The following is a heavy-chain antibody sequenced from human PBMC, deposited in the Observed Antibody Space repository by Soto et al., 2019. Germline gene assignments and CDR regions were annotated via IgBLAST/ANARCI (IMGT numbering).Heavy chain of an antibody. CDR1: GFTFSSYV. CDR3: ARGGDDFWSGTEMIFAY. V-gene: IGHV3-23*01. J-gene: IGHJ4*02. CDR2: ISGSGGST. Sequence: GGSLRLSCAASGFTFSSYVMSWVRQAPGKGLEWVSAISGSGGSTYYADSVKGRFTISRDNSKNTLYLQMNSLRAEDTAVYYCARGGDDFWSGTEMIFAYWGQGTLVTVSS. D-gene: IGHD3-3*01.